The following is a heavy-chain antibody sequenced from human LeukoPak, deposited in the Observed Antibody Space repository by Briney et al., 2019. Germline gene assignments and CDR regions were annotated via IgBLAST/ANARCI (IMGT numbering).Heavy chain of an antibody. CDR2: IYYSGST. CDR3: ARRSDYYGSGSYRRASYYYMDV. V-gene: IGHV4-59*01. J-gene: IGHJ6*03. CDR1: GGSISSYY. Sequence: SETLSLTCTVSGGSISSYYWSWIRQPPGKGLEWIGYIYYSGSTNYNPSLKSRVTISVDTSKNQFSLKLSSVTAADTAVYYCARRSDYYGSGSYRRASYYYMDVWGKGTTVTISS. D-gene: IGHD3-10*01.